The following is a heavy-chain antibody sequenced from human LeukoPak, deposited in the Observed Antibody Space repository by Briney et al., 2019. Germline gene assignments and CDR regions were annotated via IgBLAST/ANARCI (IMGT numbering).Heavy chain of an antibody. V-gene: IGHV4-4*07. Sequence: SETLSLTCTVSGGSISSYYWSWIRQPAGKGLEWIGRIYTSGSTNYNPSLESRVTMSVDTSKNQFSLKLSSVTAADTAVYYCARDEHYYDSSGYSKPLDYWGQGTLVTVSS. D-gene: IGHD3-22*01. CDR1: GGSISSYY. CDR3: ARDEHYYDSSGYSKPLDY. J-gene: IGHJ4*02. CDR2: IYTSGST.